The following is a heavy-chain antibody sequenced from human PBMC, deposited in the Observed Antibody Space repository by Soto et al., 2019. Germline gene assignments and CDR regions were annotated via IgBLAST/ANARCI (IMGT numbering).Heavy chain of an antibody. D-gene: IGHD3-9*01. CDR1: GGSISSSSYY. J-gene: IGHJ5*02. CDR2: IYYSGST. V-gene: IGHV4-39*01. Sequence: PSETLSLTCTVSGGSISSSSYYWGWIRQPPGKGLEWIGSIYYSGSTYYNPSLKSRVTISVDTSKNQFSLKLSSVTAADTAVYYCARLVRYFDWLDNWGQGTLVTVSS. CDR3: ARLVRYFDWLDN.